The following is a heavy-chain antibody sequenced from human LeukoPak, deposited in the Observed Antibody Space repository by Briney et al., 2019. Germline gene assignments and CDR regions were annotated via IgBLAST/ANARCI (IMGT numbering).Heavy chain of an antibody. J-gene: IGHJ3*02. CDR2: VHYSGTT. CDR3: ARHENWGSTKGDSFYI. Sequence: SETLSLTCTASAGSLNSYYRFCFRQPPRTRLKGIGYVHYSGTTKYNPSLKGRVTISVDTSKNQFSLKVSSVTAADTAVYYCARHENWGSTKGDSFYIWGQGKMVTVSS. CDR1: AGSLNSYY. V-gene: IGHV4-59*08. D-gene: IGHD7-27*01.